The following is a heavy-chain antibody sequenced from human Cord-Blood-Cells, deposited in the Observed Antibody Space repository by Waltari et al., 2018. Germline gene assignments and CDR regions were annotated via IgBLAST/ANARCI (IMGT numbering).Heavy chain of an antibody. CDR2: FDTEDGET. J-gene: IGHJ3*02. D-gene: IGHD6-6*01. Sequence: QVQPVQSGAEVKKPGASVKVSCKVSGYTLTKLSIHWVRQAPGKGLEWMGGFDTEDGETIYAQKFQGRVTMTEDTSTDTAYMELSSLRSEDTAVYYCATELEYSSSSGRAFDIWGQGTMVTVSS. CDR3: ATELEYSSSSGRAFDI. CDR1: GYTLTKLS. V-gene: IGHV1-24*01.